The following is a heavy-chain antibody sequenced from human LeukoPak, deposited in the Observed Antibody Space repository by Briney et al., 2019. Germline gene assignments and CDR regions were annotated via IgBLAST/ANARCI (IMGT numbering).Heavy chain of an antibody. CDR3: ARDSYGGNYAFDI. Sequence: PGGSLRLSCAASGFTVSSNYMSWVRQAPGKGLEWVSVIYSGGSTYYADSVKGRFTISRHNSKDTLYLQMNSLRAEDTAVYYCARDSYGGNYAFDIWAKGQWSPSLQ. CDR2: IYSGGST. D-gene: IGHD4-23*01. V-gene: IGHV3-53*04. CDR1: GFTVSSNY. J-gene: IGHJ3*02.